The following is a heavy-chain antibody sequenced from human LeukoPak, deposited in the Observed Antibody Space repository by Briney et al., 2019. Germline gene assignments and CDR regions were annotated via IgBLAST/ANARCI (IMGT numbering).Heavy chain of an antibody. CDR1: GFTFSSSW. CDR2: IKQDGTEE. Sequence: GGSLRLSCVASGFTFSSSWMSWVRRAPGKGLEWVANIKQDGTEEYYVDSVRGRFSTSKDNAKNSLYLQMNSLRAEDTAVYYCARDPCHGALDYWGQGALVTVSS. CDR3: ARDPCHGALDY. D-gene: IGHD2-2*01. J-gene: IGHJ4*02. V-gene: IGHV3-7*03.